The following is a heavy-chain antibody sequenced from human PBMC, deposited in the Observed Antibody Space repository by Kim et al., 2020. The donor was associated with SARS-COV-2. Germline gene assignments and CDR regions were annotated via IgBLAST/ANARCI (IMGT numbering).Heavy chain of an antibody. V-gene: IGHV4-59*08. Sequence: ETLSLTCTVSGGSISSYYWSWIRQPPGKGLEWIGYIYYSGSTNYNPSLKSRVTISVDTSKNQFSLKLSSVTAADTAVYYCARSPASRLSITMIVVVTPDAFDIWGQGTMVTVSS. J-gene: IGHJ3*02. CDR1: GGSISSYY. CDR2: IYYSGST. CDR3: ARSPASRLSITMIVVVTPDAFDI. D-gene: IGHD3-22*01.